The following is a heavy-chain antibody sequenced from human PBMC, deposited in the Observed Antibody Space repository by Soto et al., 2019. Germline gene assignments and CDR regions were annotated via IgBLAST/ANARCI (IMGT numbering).Heavy chain of an antibody. V-gene: IGHV3-30-3*01. CDR2: ISYDGSNK. CDR1: GFAFSSYA. J-gene: IGHJ4*02. CDR3: ARDLSGSGD. D-gene: IGHD3-10*01. Sequence: QVQLVASGGGVVQPGRSLRLSCAASGFAFSSYAMHWVRQAPGKGLEWVAVISYDGSNKYYADSVKGRFTISRDNSKNTRYLQVNSLRSEDTAVYYCARDLSGSGDWGQGTLVTVSS.